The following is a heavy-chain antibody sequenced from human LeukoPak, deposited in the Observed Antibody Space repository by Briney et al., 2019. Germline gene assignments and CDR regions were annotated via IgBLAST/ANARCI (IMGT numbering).Heavy chain of an antibody. Sequence: PGRSLRLSCAASGFTFSSYSMNWVRQAPGKGLEWVSSISSSSSYIYYADSVKGRFTISRDNAKNSLYLQMNSLRAEDTAVYYCARDRLVIAVAMKFDYWGQGTLVTVSS. J-gene: IGHJ4*02. D-gene: IGHD6-19*01. CDR1: GFTFSSYS. V-gene: IGHV3-21*01. CDR2: ISSSSSYI. CDR3: ARDRLVIAVAMKFDY.